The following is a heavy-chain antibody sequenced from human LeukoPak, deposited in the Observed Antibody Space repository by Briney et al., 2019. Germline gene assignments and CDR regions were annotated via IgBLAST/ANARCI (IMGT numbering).Heavy chain of an antibody. D-gene: IGHD5-12*01. CDR3: ARGGLGGRVATGWFDP. CDR2: INAGNGNT. V-gene: IGHV1-3*01. Sequence: GASVKVSCKASGYTFTSYAMHWVRQAPGQRLEWMGWINAGNGNTKYSQKFQGRVTITRDTSASTAYMELSSLRSEDTAVYYCARGGLGGRVATGWFDPWGQGTLVTVSS. J-gene: IGHJ5*02. CDR1: GYTFTSYA.